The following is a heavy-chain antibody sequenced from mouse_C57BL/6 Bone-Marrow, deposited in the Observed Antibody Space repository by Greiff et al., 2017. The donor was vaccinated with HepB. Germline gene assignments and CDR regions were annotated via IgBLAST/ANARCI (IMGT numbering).Heavy chain of an antibody. V-gene: IGHV1-54*01. J-gene: IGHJ3*01. CDR2: INPGSGGT. D-gene: IGHD1-1*01. Sequence: QVQLQQSGAELVRPGTSVKLSCKASGYAFTNYLIEWVKQRPGQGLEWIGVINPGSGGTNYNEKFKGKATLTADKSSSTAYMQLSSLASEDSEVYFCARYYGSSYGGAYWGQGTLVTVSA. CDR3: ARYYGSSYGGAY. CDR1: GYAFTNYL.